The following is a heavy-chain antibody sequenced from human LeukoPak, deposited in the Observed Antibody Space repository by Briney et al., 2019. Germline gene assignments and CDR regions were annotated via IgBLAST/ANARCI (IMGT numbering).Heavy chain of an antibody. D-gene: IGHD4-23*01. Sequence: PSETLSLTCAVYGGSFSGYYWGWIRQPPGKGLEWIGEINHSGTTNSNPSLKSRVTISVDTSKNQFSLKVSSVTAADTAVYFCARGPDNGNSRIYFDYWGQGTLVTVSS. V-gene: IGHV4-34*01. CDR1: GGSFSGYY. CDR2: INHSGTT. CDR3: ARGPDNGNSRIYFDY. J-gene: IGHJ4*02.